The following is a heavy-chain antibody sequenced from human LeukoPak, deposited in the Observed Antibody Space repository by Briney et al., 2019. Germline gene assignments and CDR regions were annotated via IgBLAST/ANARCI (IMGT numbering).Heavy chain of an antibody. CDR1: GFTFSTYA. J-gene: IGHJ3*02. V-gene: IGHV3-23*01. D-gene: IGHD1-26*01. CDR2: ISDSGGST. CDR3: ARDGSGATDAFDI. Sequence: GGSLRLSCAASGFTFSTYAMSWVRQAPGKGLDWVSAISDSGGSTYYADSVKGRFTISRDNSKNTLYLQMNSLRAEDTAVYYCARDGSGATDAFDIWGQGTMVTVSS.